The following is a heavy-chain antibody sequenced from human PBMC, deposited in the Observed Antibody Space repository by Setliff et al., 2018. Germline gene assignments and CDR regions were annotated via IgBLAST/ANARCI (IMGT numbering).Heavy chain of an antibody. V-gene: IGHV1-18*01. D-gene: IGHD6-13*01. Sequence: ASVKVSCKASGYTFTSYGISWVRQAPGQGLEWMGWISAYNGNTNYAQKLQGRVTMTTDTSTSTAYMELRSLRSDDTAVYYCARVGSSSWLHPDVYYYYYGMDVWGQGTTVTVSS. CDR1: GYTFTSYG. J-gene: IGHJ6*02. CDR3: ARVGSSSWLHPDVYYYYYGMDV. CDR2: ISAYNGNT.